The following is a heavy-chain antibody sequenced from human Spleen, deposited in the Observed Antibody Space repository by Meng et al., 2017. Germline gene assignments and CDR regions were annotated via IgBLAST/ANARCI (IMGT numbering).Heavy chain of an antibody. CDR1: GFTFSNAW. D-gene: IGHD6-13*01. CDR3: ATGAAAADH. J-gene: IGHJ4*02. Sequence: GESLKISCVASGFTFSNAWMSWVRQAPGKGLEWVGRIKSKTDGGTTDYAAPVQGRFTISRDDSKNTLYLQMNTLISEDTGVYFCATGAAAADHWGQGTLVTVSS. CDR2: IKSKTDGGTT. V-gene: IGHV3-15*01.